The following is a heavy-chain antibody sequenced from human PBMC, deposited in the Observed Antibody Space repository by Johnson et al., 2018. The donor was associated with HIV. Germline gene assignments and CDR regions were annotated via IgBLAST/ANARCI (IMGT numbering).Heavy chain of an antibody. CDR1: AFTVSSNY. J-gene: IGHJ3*02. CDR2: IYSGGST. D-gene: IGHD3-22*01. Sequence: EVQLVESGGGLVQPGGSLRLSCVATAFTVSSNYMSWVRQAPGKGLEWVSVIYSGGSTYYADSVKGRFTISRDTSKNTLYFQMNGLRAEDTAVYYCRSWGSSGYYAPFYHDAFDIWGQGTMVTVSS. V-gene: IGHV3-66*01. CDR3: RSWGSSGYYAPFYHDAFDI.